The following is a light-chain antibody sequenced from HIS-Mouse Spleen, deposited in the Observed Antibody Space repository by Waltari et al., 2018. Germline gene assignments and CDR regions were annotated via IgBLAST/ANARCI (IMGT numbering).Light chain of an antibody. CDR1: SSNIGSNY. J-gene: IGLJ3*02. CDR3: AAWDDSLSGPWV. V-gene: IGLV1-47*01. CDR2: RNN. Sequence: QSVLPQPPSASGTPGQTVTISCSGSSSNIGSNYVYCYQQLPGPAPKLLIYRNNQRPSGVPDRFSGSKSGTSASLAISGLRSEDEADYYCAAWDDSLSGPWVFGGGTKLTVL.